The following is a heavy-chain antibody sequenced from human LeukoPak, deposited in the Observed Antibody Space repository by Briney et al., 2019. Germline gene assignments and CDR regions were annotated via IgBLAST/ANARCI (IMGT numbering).Heavy chain of an antibody. D-gene: IGHD3-9*01. Sequence: SETPSLTCTVSGYSISSGYYWGWIRQPPGKGLEWIGSIYHSGRTFYNPSLKSRVTISVDTSKNQFSLKLNSVTAADTAVYYCARVTGYMIEDYFDYWGQGTLVTVSS. CDR1: GYSISSGYY. CDR3: ARVTGYMIEDYFDY. CDR2: IYHSGRT. J-gene: IGHJ4*02. V-gene: IGHV4-38-2*02.